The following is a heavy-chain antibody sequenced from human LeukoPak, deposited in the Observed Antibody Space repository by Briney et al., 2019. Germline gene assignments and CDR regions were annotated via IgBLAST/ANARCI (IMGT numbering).Heavy chain of an antibody. D-gene: IGHD6-13*01. CDR1: GFTFTNYA. CDR2: IRYDGSNK. CDR3: AKDQGSWARTTNYFDY. Sequence: GGSLRLSCAASGFTFTNYAMSWVRQAPGKGLEWVAFIRYDGSNKYYADSVRGRFTISRDNSKNTLYLQMNSLRAEDTAVYYCAKDQGSWARTTNYFDYWGQGTLVTVSS. J-gene: IGHJ4*02. V-gene: IGHV3-30*02.